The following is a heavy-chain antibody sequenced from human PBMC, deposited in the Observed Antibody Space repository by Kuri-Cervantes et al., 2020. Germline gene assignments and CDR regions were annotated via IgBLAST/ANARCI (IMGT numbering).Heavy chain of an antibody. V-gene: IGHV3-20*04. Sequence: GESLKISCAASGFTFSSYSMNWVRQAPGKGLEWVSGINWNGGASGYADSVKGRFTISRDNAKNSLYLQMNSLRAEDTALYYCARGIGSTTVTTRLAGCFDYWGQGTLVTVSS. CDR2: INWNGGAS. CDR3: ARGIGSTTVTTRLAGCFDY. CDR1: GFTFSSYS. D-gene: IGHD4-17*01. J-gene: IGHJ4*02.